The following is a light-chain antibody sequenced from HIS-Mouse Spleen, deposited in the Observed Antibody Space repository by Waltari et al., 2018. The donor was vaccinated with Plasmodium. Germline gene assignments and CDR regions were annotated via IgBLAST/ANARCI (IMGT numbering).Light chain of an antibody. CDR1: QSVSSN. CDR3: QEYNNWAT. CDR2: GAS. V-gene: IGKV3-15*01. J-gene: IGKJ5*01. Sequence: EIVMTQSPATLSVSPGERATLSCRASQSVSSNLAWYQQKPGQAPRLLIYGASPRATGIPARVRWRWFGKEVTLTNSSMQAEDFAVYYCQEYNNWATFGQGTRLEIK.